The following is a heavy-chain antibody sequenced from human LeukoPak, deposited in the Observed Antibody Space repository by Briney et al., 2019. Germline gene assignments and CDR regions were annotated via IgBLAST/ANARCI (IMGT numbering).Heavy chain of an antibody. CDR2: INHSGST. Sequence: SEALSLTCAVYGGSFSGYYWSWIRQPPGKGLEWIGEINHSGSTNYNPSLKSRVTISVDTSKNQFSLKLSSVTAADTAVYYCARVVLWFGELFDYWGQGTLVTVSS. CDR3: ARVVLWFGELFDY. V-gene: IGHV4-34*01. J-gene: IGHJ4*02. CDR1: GGSFSGYY. D-gene: IGHD3-10*01.